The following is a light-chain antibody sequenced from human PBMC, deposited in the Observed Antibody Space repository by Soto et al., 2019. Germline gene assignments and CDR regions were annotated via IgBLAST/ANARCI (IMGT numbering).Light chain of an antibody. CDR3: SSYTSGVL. V-gene: IGLV2-14*03. CDR1: SSDIGDHNY. CDR2: DVS. Sequence: QSALTQPASVSGSPGQSITISCTGSSSDIGDHNYVSWYQQHPGKAPKVLIYDVSTRPSGISYRFSGSKSGNTAYLIISGLQAEDDAYYYCSSYTSGVLFGGGTKLTVL. J-gene: IGLJ2*01.